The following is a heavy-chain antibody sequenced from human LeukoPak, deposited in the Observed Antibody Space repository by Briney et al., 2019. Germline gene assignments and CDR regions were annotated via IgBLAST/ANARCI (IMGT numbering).Heavy chain of an antibody. Sequence: SQTLSLTCAISGDSVSSNSAAWNWIRQSPSRGLEWLGRTDYRSKWYNDYAVSVKSRITINPDTPKNQFSLQLNSVTPEDTAVYYCARDQGYSSGWFEDYYYYYMDVWGKGTTVTVSS. D-gene: IGHD6-19*01. V-gene: IGHV6-1*01. CDR1: GDSVSSNSAA. J-gene: IGHJ6*03. CDR3: ARDQGYSSGWFEDYYYYYMDV. CDR2: TDYRSKWYN.